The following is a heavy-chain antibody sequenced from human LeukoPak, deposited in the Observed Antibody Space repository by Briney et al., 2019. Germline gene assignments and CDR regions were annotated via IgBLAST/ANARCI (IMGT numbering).Heavy chain of an antibody. CDR1: GFTFSTYS. D-gene: IGHD1-26*01. CDR3: AREVPQSRELLFDP. Sequence: GGSLRLSCAASGFTFSTYSMHWVRQSPGKGLEYVSAISGNGGSTFYADSAKGRFTISRDNSMNTLYLQMGSLRAEDMAVYYCAREVPQSRELLFDPWGRGTLVTVSS. CDR2: ISGNGGST. J-gene: IGHJ5*02. V-gene: IGHV3-64*02.